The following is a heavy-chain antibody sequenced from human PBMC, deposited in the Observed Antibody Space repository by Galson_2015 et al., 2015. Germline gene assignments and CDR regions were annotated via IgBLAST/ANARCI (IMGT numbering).Heavy chain of an antibody. CDR2: ISYDGSNK. CDR3: AKIPLRFGEFD. V-gene: IGHV3-30*18. J-gene: IGHJ4*02. D-gene: IGHD3-10*01. Sequence: SLRLSCAASGFTFSSYGMHWVRQAPGKGLEWVAVISYDGSNKYYADSVKGRFTISRDNSENTLYLQMNSLRAEDTAVYYCAKIPLRFGEFDWGQGTLVTVSS. CDR1: GFTFSSYG.